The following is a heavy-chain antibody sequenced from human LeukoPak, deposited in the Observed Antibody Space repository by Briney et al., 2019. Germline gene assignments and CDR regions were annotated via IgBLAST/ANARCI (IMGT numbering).Heavy chain of an antibody. V-gene: IGHV4-30-4*01. CDR1: GGSISSGDYY. CDR3: ARRTYGGKGD. Sequence: SSETLSLTCTVSGGSISSGDYYWSWIRQPPGKGLEWVGYIYYSGTTYYNPSLKGRGTISVDTSKNQFSLKLSSVTAADTAVYYCARRTYGGKGDWGQGTLVTVSS. J-gene: IGHJ4*02. D-gene: IGHD4-23*01. CDR2: IYYSGTT.